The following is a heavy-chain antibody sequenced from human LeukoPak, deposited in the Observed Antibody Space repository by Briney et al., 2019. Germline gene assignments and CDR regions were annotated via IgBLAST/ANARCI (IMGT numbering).Heavy chain of an antibody. J-gene: IGHJ4*02. CDR1: GFTFSNYA. V-gene: IGHV3-23*01. Sequence: GGSLRLSCAASGFTFSNYAMSWVRLAPGKGLEWLSSISSSGGDTDYADSVKGRFTISRDNSKNTLYLQMNSLRAEDTAVYYCAKVGFSEMEWLLYSDHWGQGTLVTVSS. D-gene: IGHD3-3*01. CDR3: AKVGFSEMEWLLYSDH. CDR2: ISSSGGDT.